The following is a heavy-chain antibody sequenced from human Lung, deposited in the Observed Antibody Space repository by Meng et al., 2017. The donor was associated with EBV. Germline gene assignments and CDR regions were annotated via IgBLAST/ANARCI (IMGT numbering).Heavy chain of an antibody. Sequence: ALVQWGGAGEVWASGARSLSCADVHDYFSEYYWSWIRHRARKWVEGIGEINHSGNTNYTPSLESRVTMSRDTSMKKFYLRLNSVTAAETGVYYCARGAPTVDIDSWGQGTLVTVSS. J-gene: IGHJ4*02. CDR3: ARGAPTVDIDS. CDR2: INHSGNT. CDR1: HDYFSEYY. V-gene: IGHV4-34*01. D-gene: IGHD4-23*01.